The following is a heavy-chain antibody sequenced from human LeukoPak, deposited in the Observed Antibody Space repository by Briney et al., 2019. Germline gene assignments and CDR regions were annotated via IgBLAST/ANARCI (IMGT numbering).Heavy chain of an antibody. CDR1: GLIFSNYA. J-gene: IGHJ4*02. CDR3: ATRNYYDTNRYYYEYYFDY. CDR2: ISGSGGST. Sequence: GSLRLSCAASGLIFSNYAMSWVRQAPGEGLEWVSGISGSGGSTYYADSVKGRFTISRDNSKNTLYLQMNSLRAEDSAVYYCATRNYYDTNRYYYEYYFDYWGQGTLVTVSS. D-gene: IGHD3-22*01. V-gene: IGHV3-23*01.